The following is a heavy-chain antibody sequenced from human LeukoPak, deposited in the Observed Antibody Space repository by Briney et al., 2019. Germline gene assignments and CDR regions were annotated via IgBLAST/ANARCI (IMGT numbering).Heavy chain of an antibody. CDR3: ARDRETYYDILTGYYTLGDAFDI. V-gene: IGHV3-21*01. CDR1: GFTFSSYT. CDR2: ISSSSTYI. J-gene: IGHJ3*02. Sequence: GGSLRLSCAASGFTFSSYTMNWVRQAPGKGLEWVSSISSSSTYIYDADSLKGRFTISRDNAKNTLYLQMNSLRAEDTAVYYCARDRETYYDILTGYYTLGDAFDIWGQGTMVTVSS. D-gene: IGHD3-9*01.